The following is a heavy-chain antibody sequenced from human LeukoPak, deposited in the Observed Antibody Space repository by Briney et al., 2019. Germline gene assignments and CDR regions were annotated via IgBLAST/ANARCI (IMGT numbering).Heavy chain of an antibody. J-gene: IGHJ4*02. CDR3: ARGPHERSGYPDD. D-gene: IGHD3-22*01. Sequence: ASVKVSCKASGYTFNTYGITWVRQAPGQGLEWMGWISPYNGNTNYAQKSQGRVTLTTDTSTSTAYMELRSLRSDDTAVYYCARGPHERSGYPDDWGQGTLVTVSP. V-gene: IGHV1-18*01. CDR2: ISPYNGNT. CDR1: GYTFNTYG.